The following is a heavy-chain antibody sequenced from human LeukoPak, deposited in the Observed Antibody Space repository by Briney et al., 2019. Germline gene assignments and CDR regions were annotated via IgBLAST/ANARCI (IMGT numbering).Heavy chain of an antibody. CDR2: IRKTAYGGTT. CDR1: GFTFGDYA. CDR3: SGDDSASYFRFDP. J-gene: IGHJ5*02. D-gene: IGHD3-10*01. V-gene: IGHV3-49*03. Sequence: PGGSLRLSCTTSGFTFGDYALSWFRQASGKGLEWVGFIRKTAYGGTTEYAASVKGRFTISRDDSKSIAYLQMNSLKTEDTAVYYCSGDDSASYFRFDPWGRGTLVTVSS.